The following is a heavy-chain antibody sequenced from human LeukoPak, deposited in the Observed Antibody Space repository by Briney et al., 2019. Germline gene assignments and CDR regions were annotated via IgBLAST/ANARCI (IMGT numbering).Heavy chain of an antibody. CDR1: GFTVSSNY. CDR2: IYSGGST. V-gene: IGHV3-66*01. D-gene: IGHD3-10*01. Sequence: GGSLRLSCPASGFTVSSNYMSWVRQAPGKGLEWVSVIYSGGSTYYADSVKGRFTISRDNSKNTLYLQMNSLRAEDTAVYYCARDSHTYYYGSGNWGQGTLVTVSS. CDR3: ARDSHTYYYGSGN. J-gene: IGHJ4*02.